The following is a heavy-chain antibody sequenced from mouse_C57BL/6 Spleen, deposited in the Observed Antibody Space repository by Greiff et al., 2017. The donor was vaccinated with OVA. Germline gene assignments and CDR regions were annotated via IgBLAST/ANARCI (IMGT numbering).Heavy chain of an antibody. CDR2: ITPGGGGN. CDR3: ARGGNNFDD. V-gene: IGHV1-54*01. J-gene: IGHJ2*01. CDR1: GYAFTNYS. Sequence: QVQLLQSGADLVRPGPSVKVSCTASGYAFTNYSIEWVHQRPGQGLEWIGVITPGGGGNNSNAKFKGTATLTADKSTSTAYMQLSSLTSEDSAVYFCARGGNNFDDWGQGTTLTVSS.